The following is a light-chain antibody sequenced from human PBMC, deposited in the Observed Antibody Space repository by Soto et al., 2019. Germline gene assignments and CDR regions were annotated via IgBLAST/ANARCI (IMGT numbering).Light chain of an antibody. Sequence: EIVMTQSPATLSVSPGERATLSCRASQSVNSNLAWYQQKPGQAPRLLIYGASIEATGIPARFSGSGSGTEFTLTISSLQSEDFAVYYCQQYDKWPTFGQGTKVEIK. J-gene: IGKJ1*01. CDR1: QSVNSN. CDR2: GAS. CDR3: QQYDKWPT. V-gene: IGKV3-15*01.